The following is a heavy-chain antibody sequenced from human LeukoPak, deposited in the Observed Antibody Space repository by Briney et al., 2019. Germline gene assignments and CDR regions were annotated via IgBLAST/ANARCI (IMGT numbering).Heavy chain of an antibody. CDR1: GFTFSSYA. J-gene: IGHJ4*02. Sequence: GGSLRLSCAASGFTFSSYAMSFLRRDPGQGLEWVSEISDDFGTYHADSVKGRFTISRHNSRNTLYLQMTSLRAEDTAVYYCARGNSGHCTGATCYALDYWGQGTLVTVSS. CDR2: ISDDFGT. V-gene: IGHV3-23*01. D-gene: IGHD2-2*01. CDR3: ARGNSGHCTGATCYALDY.